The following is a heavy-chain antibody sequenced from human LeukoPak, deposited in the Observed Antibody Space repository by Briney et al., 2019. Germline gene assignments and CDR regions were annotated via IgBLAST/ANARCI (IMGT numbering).Heavy chain of an antibody. Sequence: PSETLSLTCTASGDSITNSNYYWGWVRQSPGRGLEWLGNIFYIGGPYYNPSFKSRVVISVDTSKNHFSLTLNAVTAADTAVYHCASYSGIYSAFEIWSQGTLVTVSS. CDR2: IFYIGGP. J-gene: IGHJ3*02. CDR3: ASYSGIYSAFEI. CDR1: GDSITNSNYY. V-gene: IGHV4-39*07. D-gene: IGHD1-26*01.